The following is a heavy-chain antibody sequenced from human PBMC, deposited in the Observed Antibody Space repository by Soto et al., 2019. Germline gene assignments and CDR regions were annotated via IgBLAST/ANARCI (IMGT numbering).Heavy chain of an antibody. CDR3: AHRSSILWFGEFDAFDI. CDR1: GFSLSTSGVG. CDR2: IYWDDDK. D-gene: IGHD3-10*01. J-gene: IGHJ3*02. Sequence: QITLKESGPPLVKPTQTLTLTCTFSGFSLSTSGVGVGWIRQPPGKALEWLALIYWDDDKRYSPSLKSRLTITKDTSKNQVVLTMTNMDPVDTATYYCAHRSSILWFGEFDAFDIWGQGTMVTVSS. V-gene: IGHV2-5*02.